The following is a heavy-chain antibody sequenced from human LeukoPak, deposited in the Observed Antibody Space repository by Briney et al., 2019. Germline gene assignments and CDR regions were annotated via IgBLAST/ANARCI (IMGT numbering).Heavy chain of an antibody. D-gene: IGHD4-23*01. Sequence: PGGSLRLSCAASGFTFSSYWMNWVRQAPGKELVWVSRIASDGSSTTYADSVKGRFSISRVNAKNTLYLQMNSLRVEDTAVYYCARGRPHGNDYWGQGTLVTVSS. J-gene: IGHJ4*02. CDR2: IASDGSST. CDR1: GFTFSSYW. CDR3: ARGRPHGNDY. V-gene: IGHV3-74*01.